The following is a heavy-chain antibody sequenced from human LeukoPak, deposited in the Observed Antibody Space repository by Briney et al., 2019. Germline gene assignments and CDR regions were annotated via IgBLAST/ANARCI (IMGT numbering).Heavy chain of an antibody. CDR1: GFTLGDYA. V-gene: IGHV3-49*04. CDR2: IRSKAYGGTT. D-gene: IGHD3-3*01. Sequence: PGGTLRLSCTVSGFTLGDYAMSWVRQAPGKGLEWVGFIRSKAYGGTTEYAAPVKGRFTISRDDSKSIAYLQMNSLKTEDTAVYYCTRESEEYDFWSGYYNYYYGMDVWGQGTTVTVSS. J-gene: IGHJ6*02. CDR3: TRESEEYDFWSGYYNYYYGMDV.